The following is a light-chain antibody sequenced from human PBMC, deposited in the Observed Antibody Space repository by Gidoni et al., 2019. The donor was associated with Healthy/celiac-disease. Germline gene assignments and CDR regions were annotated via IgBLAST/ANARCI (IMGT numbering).Light chain of an antibody. CDR2: AAS. V-gene: IGKV1-39*01. J-gene: IGKJ1*01. CDR1: QSISSY. Sequence: DIQMTQPPSSLSASVGERVTITCRASQSISSYLNWYQQKPGKAPKLLIYAASSLQSGVPSRFSGSGSGTDFTLTISSLQPEDFATYYCQQSYSTPWTFGQGTKVEIK. CDR3: QQSYSTPWT.